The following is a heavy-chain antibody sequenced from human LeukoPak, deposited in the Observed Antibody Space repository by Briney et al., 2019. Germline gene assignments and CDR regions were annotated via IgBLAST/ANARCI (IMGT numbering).Heavy chain of an antibody. Sequence: PSETLSLTCTVSGGSISSYYWSWIQQPPGKGLEWIGYIYYSGSTNYNPSLKSRVTISVDTSKNQFSLNLTSVTAADTAVYYCARGASGWSRSNFDYWGQGTLVTVSS. D-gene: IGHD6-19*01. CDR1: GGSISSYY. CDR3: ARGASGWSRSNFDY. V-gene: IGHV4-59*01. CDR2: IYYSGST. J-gene: IGHJ4*02.